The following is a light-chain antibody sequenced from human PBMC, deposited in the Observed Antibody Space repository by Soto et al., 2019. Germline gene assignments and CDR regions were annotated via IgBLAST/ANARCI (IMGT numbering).Light chain of an antibody. J-gene: IGKJ3*01. CDR3: QKYNWPPFT. V-gene: IGKV1-27*01. CDR2: AAS. Sequence: DIQMTQSPSSLGASVGDRVTISCRASQGIANYLAWYQQKPGEVPKLLIFAASTLHSGVSSRFTGSGSGTEFTLTISSLQPEDVATYYCQKYNWPPFTFGHGTKVEIK. CDR1: QGIANY.